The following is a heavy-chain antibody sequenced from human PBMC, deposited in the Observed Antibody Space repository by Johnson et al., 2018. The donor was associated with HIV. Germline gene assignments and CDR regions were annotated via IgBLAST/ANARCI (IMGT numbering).Heavy chain of an antibody. J-gene: IGHJ3*02. CDR3: AKDKEYSSSPGAFDI. Sequence: QVQLVESGGGVVQPGRSPRLSCAASGFTFSSYGMHWVRQAPGKGLEWVAVIWYDGSNKYYADSVKGRFTISRDNSKNTLYLQMNSLRAEDTAVYYCAKDKEYSSSPGAFDIWGQGTMVTVSS. V-gene: IGHV3-33*06. CDR1: GFTFSSYG. D-gene: IGHD6-6*01. CDR2: IWYDGSNK.